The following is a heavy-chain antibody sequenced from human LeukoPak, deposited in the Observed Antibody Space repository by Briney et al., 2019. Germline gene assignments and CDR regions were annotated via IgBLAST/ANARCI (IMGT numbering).Heavy chain of an antibody. CDR3: ARVNVAAAGNVWYLRYYYYGMDV. CDR1: GGSFSGYY. Sequence: IPSETLSLTCAVYGGSFSGYYWSWIRQPPGKGLEWIGEINHSGSTNYNPSLKSRVTISVDTSKNQFSLRLSSVTAADTAVYYCARVNVAAAGNVWYLRYYYYGMDVWGQGTTVTVSS. D-gene: IGHD6-13*01. V-gene: IGHV4-34*01. CDR2: INHSGST. J-gene: IGHJ6*02.